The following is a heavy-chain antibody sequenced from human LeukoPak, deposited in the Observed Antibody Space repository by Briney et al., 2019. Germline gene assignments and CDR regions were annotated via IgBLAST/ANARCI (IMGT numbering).Heavy chain of an antibody. CDR2: INLSGST. D-gene: IGHD6-6*01. J-gene: IGHJ2*01. Sequence: SETLSLTCAVYGGSFSGYYWSWIRQSPGKGLEWIGEINLSGSTNYNPSLKSRVTISVDTSKNQFSLKLSSVTAADTAVYYCARRRQYDSSLFWNFDLWGRGTLVTVSS. V-gene: IGHV4-34*01. CDR1: GGSFSGYY. CDR3: ARRRQYDSSLFWNFDL.